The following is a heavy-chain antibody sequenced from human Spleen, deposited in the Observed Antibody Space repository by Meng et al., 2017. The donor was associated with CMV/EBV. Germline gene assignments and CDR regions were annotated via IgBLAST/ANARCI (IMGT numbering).Heavy chain of an antibody. V-gene: IGHV3-21*01. D-gene: IGHD3-10*01. CDR1: FTFSSYS. CDR2: MSSSSSYI. Sequence: FTFSSYSRNWVRQAPGKGLEWVSYMSSSSSYIYYADSVKGRFTISRDNAKKSLYLKMNSLRAEDTAVYYCARGFYGSGTYRDNWFDPWGQGTLVTVSS. J-gene: IGHJ5*02. CDR3: ARGFYGSGTYRDNWFDP.